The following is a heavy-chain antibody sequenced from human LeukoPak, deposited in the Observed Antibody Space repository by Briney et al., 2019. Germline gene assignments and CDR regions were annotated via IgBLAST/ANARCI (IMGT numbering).Heavy chain of an antibody. CDR1: GYTFTSYG. D-gene: IGHD4-17*01. CDR2: ISTYNGNT. CDR3: ARGLLGDYGDFHFDY. Sequence: ASVKVSCKASGYTFTSYGISWVRQAPRQGLEWMGWISTYNGNTNYSQQFQGRVTMTRNTSISTAYMELSSLRSEDTAVYYCARGLLGDYGDFHFDYWGQGTLVTVSS. J-gene: IGHJ4*02. V-gene: IGHV1-18*01.